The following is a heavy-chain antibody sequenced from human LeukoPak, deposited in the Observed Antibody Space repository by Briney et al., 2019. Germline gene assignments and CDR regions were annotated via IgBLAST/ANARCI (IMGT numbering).Heavy chain of an antibody. CDR3: TTDYGPLFLEWLFWFDP. D-gene: IGHD3-3*01. V-gene: IGHV3-15*01. J-gene: IGHJ5*02. Sequence: GGSLRLSCAASGFTFSNAWMSWVRQAPGKGLEWVGRIKSKTDGGTTDYAAPVKGRFTISRDDSKNTLYLQMNSLKTEDTAVYYCTTDYGPLFLEWLFWFDPWGQGTLVTVSS. CDR1: GFTFSNAW. CDR2: IKSKTDGGTT.